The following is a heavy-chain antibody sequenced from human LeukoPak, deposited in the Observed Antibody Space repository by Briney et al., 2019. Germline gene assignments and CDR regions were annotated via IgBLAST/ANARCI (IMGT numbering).Heavy chain of an antibody. Sequence: ASVKVSCKASGYNFIIFGITWVRQAPGQGLEWMGWISAYNGNSNYAENLQGRVTMTTDTSTNTAYLELRSLRSDDTAVYYCARDGKGRYDFRENDYWGQGTLVTVSS. V-gene: IGHV1-18*01. CDR3: ARDGKGRYDFRENDY. D-gene: IGHD3-3*01. J-gene: IGHJ4*02. CDR2: ISAYNGNS. CDR1: GYNFIIFG.